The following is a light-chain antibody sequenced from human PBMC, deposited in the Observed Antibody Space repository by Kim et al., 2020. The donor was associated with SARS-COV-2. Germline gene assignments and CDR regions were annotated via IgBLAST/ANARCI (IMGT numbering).Light chain of an antibody. V-gene: IGKV1-5*03. CDR1: QGISTS. CDR3: QQHEAYPWT. J-gene: IGKJ1*01. CDR2: KAS. Sequence: DIQLTQSPSTLSASVGDRVTITCRASQGISTSLAWYQQKPGKAPKLLIYKASNVESGVPSRFSGSGSGTEFTLTVSSLQPDDFATYYCQQHEAYPWTFGQGTKVEIK.